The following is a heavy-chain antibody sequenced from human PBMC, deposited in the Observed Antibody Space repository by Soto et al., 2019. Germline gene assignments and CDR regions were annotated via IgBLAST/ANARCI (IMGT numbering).Heavy chain of an antibody. J-gene: IGHJ3*02. V-gene: IGHV3-23*01. CDR3: GKRRGIPSGAFDI. CDR2: INGSGGST. Sequence: EVQLLESGGGLVQPGGSLRLSCVASGFTLSTYAMSWVRQAPGKGLEWVSSINGSGGSTYYADSVKGRFTISRDNSKSTISLHMSSLRAEDTAVYYCGKRRGIPSGAFDIWGQVTLVAVCS. D-gene: IGHD6-13*01. CDR1: GFTLSTYA.